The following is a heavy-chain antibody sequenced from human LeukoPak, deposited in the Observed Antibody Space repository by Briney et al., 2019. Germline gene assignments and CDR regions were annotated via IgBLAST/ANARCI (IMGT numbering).Heavy chain of an antibody. J-gene: IGHJ2*01. CDR2: IRGDGIVT. CDR1: AFTFSNYW. CDR3: ARASPADFNL. V-gene: IGHV3-74*01. Sequence: PGGSLRLSCVASAFTFSNYWIHWVRQAPGKGLVWVSRIRGDGIVTNYADSVEGRFTVSRDNAKNTVHLQMNSLRDDDTAVYYCARASPADFNLWGRGTLVNVSS.